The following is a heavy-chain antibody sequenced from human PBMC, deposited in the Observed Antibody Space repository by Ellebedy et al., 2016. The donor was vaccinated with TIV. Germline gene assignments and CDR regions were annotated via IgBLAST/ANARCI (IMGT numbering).Heavy chain of an antibody. J-gene: IGHJ4*02. Sequence: PGGSLRLSCAASGLTFNNDVMTWVRQAPGKGLEWVANIKQDGGEKNYVDSVKGRFTISRDNAKNSVYLQMNSLRAEDTAVYYCAREAISYATSGYYFDYWGQGTLVTVSS. D-gene: IGHD3-22*01. CDR3: AREAISYATSGYYFDY. CDR1: GLTFNNDV. CDR2: IKQDGGEK. V-gene: IGHV3-7*01.